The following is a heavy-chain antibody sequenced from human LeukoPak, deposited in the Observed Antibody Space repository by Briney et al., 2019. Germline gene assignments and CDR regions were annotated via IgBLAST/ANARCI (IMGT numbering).Heavy chain of an antibody. CDR2: ISGSGGST. CDR1: GFTFSSYA. D-gene: IGHD3-3*01. V-gene: IGHV3-23*01. Sequence: GGSLRLSCAASGFTFSSYAMSWVRQAPGKGLEWVSAISGSGGSTYYADSVKGRFTISRDNSKNTLYLQMNSLRAEDTAVYYRAKDGDYDFWSGYYPQVDYWGQGTLVTVSS. J-gene: IGHJ4*02. CDR3: AKDGDYDFWSGYYPQVDY.